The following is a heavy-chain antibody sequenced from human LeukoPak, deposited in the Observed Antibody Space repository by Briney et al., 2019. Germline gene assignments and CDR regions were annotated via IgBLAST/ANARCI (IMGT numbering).Heavy chain of an antibody. CDR1: GFTFSRYS. D-gene: IGHD3-10*01. V-gene: IGHV3-23*01. Sequence: QPGGSLRLSCAASGFTFSRYSMNWVRQAPGKGLEWVSSIRGSGSSTYYADSVKGRFTISRDNFKNKLYLQMISLRAEDTAVYYCAKYASGLEYLTNFDYWGQGTLVTVSS. J-gene: IGHJ4*02. CDR2: IRGSGSST. CDR3: AKYASGLEYLTNFDY.